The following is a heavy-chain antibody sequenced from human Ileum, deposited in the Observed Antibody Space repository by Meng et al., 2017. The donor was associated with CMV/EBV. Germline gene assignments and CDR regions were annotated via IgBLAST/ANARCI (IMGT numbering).Heavy chain of an antibody. V-gene: IGHV4-34*01. J-gene: IGHJ4*02. D-gene: IGHD3-3*01. CDR2: INHGGSS. Sequence: QVHLTQLGAGLLKPSETLSLMCAVYGGSFSEYHWSWIRQPPGKGLEWIGEINHGGSSNYNPSLKSRVTISVDRSRNQVSLKLTSVTAADTAVYYCARASPQRRFLSYWGQGTLVTVSS. CDR3: ARASPQRRFLSY. CDR1: GGSFSEYH.